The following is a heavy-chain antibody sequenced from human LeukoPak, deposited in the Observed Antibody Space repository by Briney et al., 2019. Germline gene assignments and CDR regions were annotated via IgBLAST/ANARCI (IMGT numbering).Heavy chain of an antibody. V-gene: IGHV4-39*01. Sequence: WVRQPPGKGLEWIGSIYYSGSTYYNPSLKSRVTISVGTSKNQFSLKLNSVSAADTAVYYCGTVAGTAIDYWGQGTLVTVSS. CDR3: GTVAGTAIDY. J-gene: IGHJ4*02. CDR2: IYYSGST. D-gene: IGHD6-19*01.